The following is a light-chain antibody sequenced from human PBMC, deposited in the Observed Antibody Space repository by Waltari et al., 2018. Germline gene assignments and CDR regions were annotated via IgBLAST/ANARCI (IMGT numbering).Light chain of an antibody. CDR2: EAS. CDR3: QQYNSYSLLT. CDR1: QSISKW. J-gene: IGKJ4*01. V-gene: IGKV1-5*03. Sequence: DIRMTQSPSTLSASAGDRVIISCLASQSISKWLAWYQQKPGKAPKLLIYEASTLQSGVISRFSGTGSGTDFTLTISSLQPYDFATYYCQQYNSYSLLTFGGGTKVEIK.